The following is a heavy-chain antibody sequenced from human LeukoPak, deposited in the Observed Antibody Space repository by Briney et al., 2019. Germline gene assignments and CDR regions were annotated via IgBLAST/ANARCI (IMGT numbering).Heavy chain of an antibody. V-gene: IGHV3-23*01. J-gene: IGHJ4*02. D-gene: IGHD2-21*02. CDR2: VSRNGEAT. CDR1: GFIFSSHE. CDR3: AREMVTAQRYFDY. Sequence: GGCLRLSCAASGFIFSSHEMSWVRQAPGKGLEWVAVVSRNGEATVYRGSVKGRLTISRDNSKNMVYLEMNSLRAEDTAIYYCAREMVTAQRYFDYWGQGTLVTVSS.